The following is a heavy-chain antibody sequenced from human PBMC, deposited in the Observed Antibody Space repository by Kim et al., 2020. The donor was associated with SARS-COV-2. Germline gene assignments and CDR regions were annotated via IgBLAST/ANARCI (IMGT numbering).Heavy chain of an antibody. CDR3: ARDLPSYGDYGDY. D-gene: IGHD4-17*01. V-gene: IGHV1-3*01. CDR2: INAGNGNT. Sequence: ASVKVSCKASGYTFTSYAMHWVRQAPGQRLEWMGWINAGNGNTKYSQKFQGRVTITRDTSASTAYMELSSLRSEDTAVYYCARDLPSYGDYGDYWGQGTLVTVSS. CDR1: GYTFTSYA. J-gene: IGHJ4*02.